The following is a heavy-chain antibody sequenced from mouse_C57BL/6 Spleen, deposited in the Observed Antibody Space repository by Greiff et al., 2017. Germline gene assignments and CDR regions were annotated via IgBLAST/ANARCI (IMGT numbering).Heavy chain of an antibody. CDR2: ISSGSSTI. CDR3: ARDLYYYGSSYGYFDV. V-gene: IGHV5-17*01. Sequence: EVQVVESGGGLVKPGGSLKLSCAASGFTFSDYGMHWVRQAPEKGLEWVAYISSGSSTIYYADTVKGRFTISRDNAKNTLFLQMTSLRSEDTAMYYYARDLYYYGSSYGYFDVWGTGTTVTVSS. D-gene: IGHD1-1*01. CDR1: GFTFSDYG. J-gene: IGHJ1*03.